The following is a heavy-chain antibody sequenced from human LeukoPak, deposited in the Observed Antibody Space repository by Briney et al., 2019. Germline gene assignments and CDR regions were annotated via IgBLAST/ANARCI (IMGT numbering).Heavy chain of an antibody. CDR2: IYYSGST. J-gene: IGHJ2*01. CDR3: ARGSTVVNPEDWYFDL. V-gene: IGHV4-59*01. CDR1: GGSISSYY. Sequence: SETLSLTCTVSGGSISSYYWSWIRQPPGKGLEWIGYIYYSGSTNHNPSLKSRVTISVDTSKNQFSLKLSSVTAADTAVYYCARGSTVVNPEDWYFDLWGRGTLVTVSS. D-gene: IGHD4-23*01.